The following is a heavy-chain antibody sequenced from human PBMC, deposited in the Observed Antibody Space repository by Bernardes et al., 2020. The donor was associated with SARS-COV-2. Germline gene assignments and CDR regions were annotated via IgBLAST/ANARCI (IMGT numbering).Heavy chain of an antibody. CDR3: AKDLSGSYSDDAFDI. CDR2: ICGSGGST. V-gene: IGHV3-23*01. J-gene: IGHJ3*02. CDR1: GFTFSSSA. Sequence: GGSLILSFSSSGFTFSSSAMSWVRQAPGKGLEWVSAICGSGGSTYYADSVKGRFTISRDNSRNTLYLQMKSLRVDDTAIYYCAKDLSGSYSDDAFDIWGQGTLVNVSS. D-gene: IGHD1-26*01.